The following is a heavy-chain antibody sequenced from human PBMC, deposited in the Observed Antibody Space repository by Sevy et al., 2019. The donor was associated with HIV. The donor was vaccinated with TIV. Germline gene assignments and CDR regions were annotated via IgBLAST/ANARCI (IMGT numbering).Heavy chain of an antibody. CDR1: GFTFSSYS. Sequence: GGSLRLSCAASGFTFSSYSMNWVRQAPGKGLEWVSYISSSSSTIYYADSVKGRCTISRDNANNSLYLQMNSLRDEDTAVYYCARASTEVNYYGSGSYLGYWGQGTLVTVSS. D-gene: IGHD3-10*01. CDR2: ISSSSSTI. J-gene: IGHJ4*02. CDR3: ARASTEVNYYGSGSYLGY. V-gene: IGHV3-48*02.